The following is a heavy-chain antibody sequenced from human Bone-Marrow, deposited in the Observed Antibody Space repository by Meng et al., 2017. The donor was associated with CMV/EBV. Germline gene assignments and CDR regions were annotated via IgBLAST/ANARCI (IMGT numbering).Heavy chain of an antibody. CDR2: IYYSVNT. Sequence: AETLSLTCTVSGVSISSYYWSWIRQPPGKGLEWIGYIYYSVNTNYYPSLKSRVTISVDTSRSQFALKLSSVTAADTAVYYCARERRDAPIAKYSTSTEGFDYWGQGTLVTVSS. CDR1: GVSISSYY. V-gene: IGHV4-59*01. J-gene: IGHJ4*02. CDR3: ARERRDAPIAKYSTSTEGFDY. D-gene: IGHD2-2*01.